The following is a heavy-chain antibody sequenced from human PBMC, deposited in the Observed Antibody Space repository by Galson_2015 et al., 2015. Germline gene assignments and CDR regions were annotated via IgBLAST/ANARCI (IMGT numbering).Heavy chain of an antibody. J-gene: IGHJ4*02. Sequence: SLRLSCAASGFTFSSYAMHWVRQAPGKGLEWVAVISYDGSNKYCADSVKGRFTISRDNSKNTLYLQMNSLRAEDTAVYYCARGGDILTGYYNTIDYWGQGTLVTVSS. V-gene: IGHV3-30-3*01. CDR1: GFTFSSYA. CDR3: ARGGDILTGYYNTIDY. CDR2: ISYDGSNK. D-gene: IGHD3-9*01.